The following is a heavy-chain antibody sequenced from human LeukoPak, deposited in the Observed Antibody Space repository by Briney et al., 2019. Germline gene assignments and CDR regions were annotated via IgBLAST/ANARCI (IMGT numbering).Heavy chain of an antibody. CDR2: INAGNENT. D-gene: IGHD3-16*01. J-gene: IGHJ4*02. V-gene: IGHV1-3*01. CDR3: ARDLYGDYFDY. CDR1: GYTFSRYG. Sequence: ASVKVSCKASGYTFSRYGMHWVRQAPGQRLEWMGWINAGNENTKYSQKFQGRVSITRDTSASTAYMELSSLTSEDTAVYYCARDLYGDYFDYWGQGTLVTVSS.